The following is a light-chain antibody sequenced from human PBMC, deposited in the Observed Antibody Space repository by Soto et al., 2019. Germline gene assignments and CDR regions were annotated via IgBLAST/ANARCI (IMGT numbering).Light chain of an antibody. CDR3: SSYSTTSTLV. CDR1: KNDIGVYDF. J-gene: IGLJ1*01. V-gene: IGLV2-8*01. Sequence: QSVLTQPPSASGSPGQSVTISCTGTKNDIGVYDFVSWYQHHPGKAPRLIIYEDVQRPSGVPDRFSGSKSGNTASLTVSGLQAADDADYYCSSYSTTSTLVFGSGTKVTVL. CDR2: EDV.